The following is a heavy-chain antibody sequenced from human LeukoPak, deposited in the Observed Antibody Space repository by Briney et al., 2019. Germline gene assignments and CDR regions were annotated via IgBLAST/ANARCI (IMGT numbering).Heavy chain of an antibody. Sequence: ASVKVSCKASGYTFTGYYMHWVRQAPGQGLEWMGWINPNSGDTNYAQKFQGRVTVTRDTSISTAYMVLSSLRSDDTAVYYCARGDGYNYCPYWGQGTLVTVSS. CDR1: GYTFTGYY. CDR3: ARGDGYNYCPY. J-gene: IGHJ4*02. V-gene: IGHV1-2*02. D-gene: IGHD5-24*01. CDR2: INPNSGDT.